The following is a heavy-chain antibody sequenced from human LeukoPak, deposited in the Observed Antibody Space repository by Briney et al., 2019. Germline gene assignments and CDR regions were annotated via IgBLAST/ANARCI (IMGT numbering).Heavy chain of an antibody. CDR1: GYTFTGYY. CDR2: INPNSGGT. Sequence: ASVKVSCKASGYTFTGYYMHWVRQAPGQGLEWMGWINPNSGGTNCAQKFQGRVTMTRDTSISTAYMELSRLRSDDTAVYYCARGLGYCSSTSCYAGETTVNTFDYWGQGTLVTVSS. CDR3: ARGLGYCSSTSCYAGETTVNTFDY. V-gene: IGHV1-2*02. J-gene: IGHJ4*02. D-gene: IGHD2-2*01.